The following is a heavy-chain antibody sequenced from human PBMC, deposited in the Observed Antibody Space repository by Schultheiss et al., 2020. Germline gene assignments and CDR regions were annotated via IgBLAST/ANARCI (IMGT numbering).Heavy chain of an antibody. CDR2: ISAYNGNT. Sequence: ASVKVSCKASGYTFTSYGISWVRQAPGQGLEWMGWISAYNGNTNYAQKLQGRVTMTTDTSTSTAYMELSSLRSEDTAVYYCAASYYDFWSGYSTRINWFDPWGKGTLVTVSS. V-gene: IGHV1-18*04. J-gene: IGHJ5*02. D-gene: IGHD3-3*01. CDR3: AASYYDFWSGYSTRINWFDP. CDR1: GYTFTSYG.